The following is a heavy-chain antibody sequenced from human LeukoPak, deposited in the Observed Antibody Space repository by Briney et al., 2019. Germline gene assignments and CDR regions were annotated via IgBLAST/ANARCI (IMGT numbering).Heavy chain of an antibody. Sequence: PGGSLRLSCAASGFTFSDAWMSWVRQAPGKGLEWVGRIKSKTDGGTTDYAAPVKGRFTISRDDSKNTLYLQMNSLKTEDTAVYYCTTIWFGAADAFDIWGQGTMVTVSS. CDR1: GFTFSDAW. D-gene: IGHD3-10*01. J-gene: IGHJ3*02. CDR2: IKSKTDGGTT. V-gene: IGHV3-15*01. CDR3: TTIWFGAADAFDI.